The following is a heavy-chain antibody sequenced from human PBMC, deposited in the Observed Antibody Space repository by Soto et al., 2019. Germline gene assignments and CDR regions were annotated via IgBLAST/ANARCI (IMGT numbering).Heavy chain of an antibody. Sequence: GGSLRLSCAASGFTFSSYAMSWVRQAPGKGLDWVSAISGSSNYIYYADSVKGRFTISRDNSKNTLYLQMNSLRAEDTAVYYCARQIWSGYSYYFDYWGQGTLVTVSS. CDR1: GFTFSSYA. D-gene: IGHD3-3*01. V-gene: IGHV3-23*01. CDR2: ISGSSNYI. CDR3: ARQIWSGYSYYFDY. J-gene: IGHJ4*02.